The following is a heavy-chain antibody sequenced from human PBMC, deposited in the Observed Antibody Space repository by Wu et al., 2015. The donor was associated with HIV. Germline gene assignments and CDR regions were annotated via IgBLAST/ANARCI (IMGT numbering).Heavy chain of an antibody. J-gene: IGHJ3*02. CDR3: TTLRGGYYSGSDIPAAFDI. V-gene: IGHV1-24*01. CDR1: GYTLSKLS. D-gene: IGHD3-10*01. CDR2: FDPKDGEI. Sequence: QVQLVQSGAEVRKPGASVKVSCKVSGYTLSKLSMHWVRQTPGKGLEWMGGFDPKDGEIIYAQNFQGRLTMTEDTSTDTAYVELRSLRFEDTAVYYCTTLRGGYYSGSDIPAAFDIWDQGTMVTVSS.